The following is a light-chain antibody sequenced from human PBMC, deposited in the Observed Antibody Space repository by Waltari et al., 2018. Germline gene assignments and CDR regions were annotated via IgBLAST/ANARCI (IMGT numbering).Light chain of an antibody. CDR2: MAS. CDR3: QQYSSFST. Sequence: DIQMTQSPSTLSASVGDRVTISCRASQSVGTWLAWYQQKPGKAPKLLIYMASSLESGVPSRFSGSGSGIEFTLTISSLQPDDFATYSCQQYSSFSTFGQGTKLDI. CDR1: QSVGTW. V-gene: IGKV1-5*03. J-gene: IGKJ2*01.